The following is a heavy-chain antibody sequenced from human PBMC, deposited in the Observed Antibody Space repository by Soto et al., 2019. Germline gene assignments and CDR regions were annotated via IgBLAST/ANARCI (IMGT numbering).Heavy chain of an antibody. Sequence: GGSLRLSCTTSGFTFDDYAMSWVRQAPGKGLEWVGLIKSKAYGGTTEYAALRGRFTISRDNAKNSLHLQMNSLRAEDTAVYYCTRDASRDSSARGWFDPWGPGTLVTVSS. D-gene: IGHD6-13*01. CDR1: GFTFDDYA. J-gene: IGHJ5*02. V-gene: IGHV3-49*04. CDR2: IKSKAYGGTT. CDR3: TRDASRDSSARGWFDP.